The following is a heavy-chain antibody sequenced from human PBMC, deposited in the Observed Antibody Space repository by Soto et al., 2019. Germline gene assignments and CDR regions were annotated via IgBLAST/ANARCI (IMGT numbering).Heavy chain of an antibody. CDR2: IYYSGST. Sequence: SETLSLTCPISATSISSYYCSWIRQPPGNGLEWIVYIYYSGSTNYNPSLKSRVTISVDTSKNRFSLKLSSVTAADTAVYYCAREVVGATDHAFDIWGQGKMVTVSS. CDR3: AREVVGATDHAFDI. V-gene: IGHV4-59*01. J-gene: IGHJ3*02. CDR1: ATSISSYY. D-gene: IGHD2-15*01.